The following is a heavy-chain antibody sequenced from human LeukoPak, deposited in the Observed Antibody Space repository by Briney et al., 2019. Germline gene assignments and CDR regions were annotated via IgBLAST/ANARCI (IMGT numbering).Heavy chain of an antibody. CDR3: AKDLLTQAGGFFDY. V-gene: IGHV3-21*01. D-gene: IGHD3-9*01. Sequence: GGSLRLSCAASGFTFSSYSMNWVRQAPGKGLEWVSSISSSSSYIYYADSVKGRFTISRDNAKNSLYLQMNSLRAEDTAVYYCAKDLLTQAGGFFDYWGQGTLVIVSS. CDR1: GFTFSSYS. CDR2: ISSSSSYI. J-gene: IGHJ4*02.